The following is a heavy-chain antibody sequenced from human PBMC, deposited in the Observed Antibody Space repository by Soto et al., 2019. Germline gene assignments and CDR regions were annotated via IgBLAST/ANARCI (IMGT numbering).Heavy chain of an antibody. D-gene: IGHD3-22*01. J-gene: IGHJ4*02. V-gene: IGHV4-30-4*01. CDR2: IYYSGST. CDR1: GASISSGDYY. CDR3: ARASYDSSTYYLDY. Sequence: SETLSLTCTFSGASISSGDYYLTWIRQPPGKGLEWIGSIYYSGSTYYNPSLKSRVTISVDTSNNQFSLKLSSVTAADTAVYYCARASYDSSTYYLDYWGQGTLVTVS.